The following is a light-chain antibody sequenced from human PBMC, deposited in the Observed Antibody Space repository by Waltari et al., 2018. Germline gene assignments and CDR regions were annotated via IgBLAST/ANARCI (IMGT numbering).Light chain of an antibody. CDR2: NDN. Sequence: QSVLTQPPSASGTPGQRVTISCAGGSSNIGSNTVNWYQHLPGTAPKLLIYNDNPRPSGVPDRFSGSKSGTSASLAISGLQSEDEVDYYCAAWDDSLNGQVFGGGTKLTVL. J-gene: IGLJ3*02. CDR1: SSNIGSNT. CDR3: AAWDDSLNGQV. V-gene: IGLV1-44*01.